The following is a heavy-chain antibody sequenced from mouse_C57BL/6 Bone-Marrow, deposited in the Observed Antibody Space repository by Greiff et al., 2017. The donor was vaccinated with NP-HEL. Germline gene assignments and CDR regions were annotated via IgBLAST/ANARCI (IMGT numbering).Heavy chain of an antibody. CDR2: FYPGSGSI. D-gene: IGHD1-1*01. CDR3: ARHEEKGLYYGKDYAMDY. V-gene: IGHV1-62-2*01. J-gene: IGHJ4*01. CDR1: GYTFTEYT. Sequence: VQLQESGAELVKPGASVKLSCKASGYTFTEYTIHWVKQRSGQGLEWIGWFYPGSGSIKYNEKFKDKATLTADKSSSTVYMELSRLTSEDSAVYFCARHEEKGLYYGKDYAMDYWGQGTSVTVSS.